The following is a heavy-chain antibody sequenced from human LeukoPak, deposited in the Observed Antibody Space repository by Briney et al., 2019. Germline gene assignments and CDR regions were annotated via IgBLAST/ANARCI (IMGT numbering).Heavy chain of an antibody. D-gene: IGHD3-10*01. J-gene: IGHJ4*02. V-gene: IGHV1-69*04. CDR1: GGTVSSYT. CDR2: IIPILGIA. CDR3: ARDRGAYTDYYDY. Sequence: SVKVSCKASGGTVSSYTISWVRQAPGQGLEWMGRIIPILGIANYAQKFQGRVTITADKSTSTAYMELSSLRSEDTAVYYRARDRGAYTDYYDYWGQGTLVTVSS.